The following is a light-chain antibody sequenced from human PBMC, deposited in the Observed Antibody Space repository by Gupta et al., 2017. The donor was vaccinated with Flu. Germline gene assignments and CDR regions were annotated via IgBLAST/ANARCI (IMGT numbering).Light chain of an antibody. Sequence: DIQMTQSPSSLSAFAGDRVTITCRASQDIRKSLAWFQQKPGKVPRLLIFAASTLQSWVPSRFSGSVSGTDFTLTITSRQPEDVATYCCRIQNSFPFTFGHGTKVEIK. CDR2: AAS. J-gene: IGKJ3*01. CDR1: QDIRKS. CDR3: RIQNSFPFT. V-gene: IGKV1-27*01.